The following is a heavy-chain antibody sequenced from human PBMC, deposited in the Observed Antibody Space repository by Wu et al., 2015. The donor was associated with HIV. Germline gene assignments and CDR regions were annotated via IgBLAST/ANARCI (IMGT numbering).Heavy chain of an antibody. J-gene: IGHJ4*02. D-gene: IGHD1-26*01. CDR2: IIPMFGTT. CDR3: AREGYSGSWGFDY. CDR1: GGTFGTYP. V-gene: IGHV1-69*13. Sequence: QVLLQQSGAEVKRPGSSVKVSCKAPGGTFGTYPITWVRQGPGQGLEWMGRIIPMFGTTNYAQKFEGRVTITADESSTTAYLEVSSLGLEDTAVYYCAREGYSGSWGFDYWGQGTLVTVSS.